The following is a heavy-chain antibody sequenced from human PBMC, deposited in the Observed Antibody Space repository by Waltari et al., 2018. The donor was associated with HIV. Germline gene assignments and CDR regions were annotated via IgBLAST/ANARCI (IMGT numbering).Heavy chain of an antibody. CDR1: GLTSGISD. J-gene: IGHJ4*02. V-gene: IGHV3-30*03. D-gene: IGHD2-15*01. Sequence: QGQWWESGGSVVKPGRYLRVVCAASGLTSGISDMHFLRQAPGQGLEWVAHILPDGSKSYYADSVKGRFTISRDNSKNTLYLQMNSLRAEDTAVYYCARGPESGAFDYWGQGNLVTVSS. CDR3: ARGPESGAFDY. CDR2: ILPDGSKS.